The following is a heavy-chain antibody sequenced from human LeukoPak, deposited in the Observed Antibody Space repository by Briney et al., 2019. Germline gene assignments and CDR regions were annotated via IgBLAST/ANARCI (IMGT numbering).Heavy chain of an antibody. CDR2: ISAYNGNT. J-gene: IGHJ5*02. CDR1: GYTFTSYG. CDR3: ARDYFSYCSSTGCSINWFDP. V-gene: IGHV1-18*01. Sequence: ASVKVSCKASGYTFTSYGISWVRQAPGQGLEWMGWISAYNGNTNYAQKLQGRVTMTTDTSTSTAYMDLRSLRSDDTAVYYCARDYFSYCSSTGCSINWFDPWGQGTLVTVSS. D-gene: IGHD2-2*01.